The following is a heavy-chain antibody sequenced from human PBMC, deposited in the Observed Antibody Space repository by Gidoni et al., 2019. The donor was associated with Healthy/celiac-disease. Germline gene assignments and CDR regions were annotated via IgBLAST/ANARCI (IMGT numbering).Heavy chain of an antibody. Sequence: EVQLVESGGGLVQPGGSLRLSCAASGLPFSSYSMNCVRQAPGKGLEWVSYISSSSSTIYYADSVKVRFTISRDNAKNSLYLQMNSLRDEDTAVYYCASTRFGYYYYGMDVWGQGTTVTVSS. CDR3: ASTRFGYYYYGMDV. CDR1: GLPFSSYS. V-gene: IGHV3-48*02. D-gene: IGHD3-10*02. J-gene: IGHJ6*02. CDR2: ISSSSSTI.